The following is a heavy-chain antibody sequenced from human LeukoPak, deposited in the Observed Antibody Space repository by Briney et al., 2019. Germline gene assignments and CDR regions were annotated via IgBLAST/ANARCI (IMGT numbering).Heavy chain of an antibody. V-gene: IGHV1-69*13. CDR2: ITPIFGTA. Sequence: GASVKVSCKASGGTFSRYAISWVRQAPGQGLEWMGGITPIFGTANYAQKFQGRVTITADESTSTAYMELSSLRSEDTAVYYCARVRPQRAGYYYYYMDVWGKGTTVTVSS. CDR1: GGTFSRYA. J-gene: IGHJ6*03. D-gene: IGHD4/OR15-4a*01. CDR3: ARVRPQRAGYYYYYMDV.